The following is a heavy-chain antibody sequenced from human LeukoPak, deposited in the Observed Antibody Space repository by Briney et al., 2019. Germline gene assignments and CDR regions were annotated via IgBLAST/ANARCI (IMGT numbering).Heavy chain of an antibody. CDR2: VKSKSAGETT. Sequence: PGGSLGLSCAASGLSISNDWMSWVRQAPEKGLEWVARVKSKSAGETTDYAAPVKGRFTISRDDSKNTLYLQMNSLKTEDTAVYYCTLIQGWGSGSYYRDFWGQGTLVTVSS. V-gene: IGHV3-15*01. CDR3: TLIQGWGSGSYYRDF. CDR1: GLSISNDW. D-gene: IGHD3-10*01. J-gene: IGHJ4*02.